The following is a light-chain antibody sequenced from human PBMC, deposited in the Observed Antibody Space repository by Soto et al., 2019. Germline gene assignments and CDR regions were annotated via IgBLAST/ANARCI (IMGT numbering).Light chain of an antibody. Sequence: EILLTQSPATLSLSPGERATLSCRASQSVSTYLDWYQQKPGQAPRLLIYDASNRATGIPARFTGSGSGTDFTLTINSLEPEDFAVYYCQQRSSWPPFTFGPGT. CDR2: DAS. J-gene: IGKJ3*01. CDR1: QSVSTY. V-gene: IGKV3-11*01. CDR3: QQRSSWPPFT.